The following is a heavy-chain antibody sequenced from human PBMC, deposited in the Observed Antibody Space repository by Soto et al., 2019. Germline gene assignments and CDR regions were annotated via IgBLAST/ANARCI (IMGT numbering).Heavy chain of an antibody. CDR1: GYTSTSYA. J-gene: IGHJ5*02. Sequence: GASVKVSCKASGYTSTSYAMHWVRQAPGQRLEWMGWINAGNGNTKYSQKFQGRVTITRDTSASTAYMELSSLRSEDTAVYYCARVFLLAPPPLPGYNWFAPWGQETLFTVSS. CDR3: ARVFLLAPPPLPGYNWFAP. D-gene: IGHD3-9*01. CDR2: INAGNGNT. V-gene: IGHV1-3*01.